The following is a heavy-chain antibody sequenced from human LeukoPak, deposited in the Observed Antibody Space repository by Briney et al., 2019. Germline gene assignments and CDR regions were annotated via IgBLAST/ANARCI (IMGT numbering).Heavy chain of an antibody. Sequence: GGSLRLSCAASGLTFSSYWMNWVRQAPGKGLEWVAVIKSDGSEKYYVDSVKGRFTISRDNAKNSLYPQLNSLRAEDTAVYYCARDLRGDTNNWFDPWGQGTLVTVSS. CDR3: ARDLRGDTNNWFDP. V-gene: IGHV3-7*01. CDR1: GLTFSSYW. D-gene: IGHD3-10*01. J-gene: IGHJ5*02. CDR2: IKSDGSEK.